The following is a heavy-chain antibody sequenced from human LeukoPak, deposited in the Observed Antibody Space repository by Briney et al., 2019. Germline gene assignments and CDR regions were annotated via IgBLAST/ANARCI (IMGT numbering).Heavy chain of an antibody. D-gene: IGHD4-17*01. CDR1: GFTFSSYG. V-gene: IGHV3-30*03. CDR2: ISYDGSNK. J-gene: IGHJ4*02. Sequence: GGSLRLSCAASGFTFSSYGMHWVRQAPGKGLEWVAVISYDGSNKYYADSVKGRFTISRDNSKNTLYLQMNSLRAEDTAVYYCASPVNYGDYVPFDYWGQGTLVTVSS. CDR3: ASPVNYGDYVPFDY.